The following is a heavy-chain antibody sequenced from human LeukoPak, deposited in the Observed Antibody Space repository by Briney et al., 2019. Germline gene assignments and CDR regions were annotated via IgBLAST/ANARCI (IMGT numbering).Heavy chain of an antibody. J-gene: IGHJ5*02. CDR3: AREGYYGDYPWFDP. V-gene: IGHV4-30-2*01. CDR1: GGSISSGGYS. CDR2: IYHSGST. D-gene: IGHD4-17*01. Sequence: KPSETLSLTCAVSGGSISSGGYSWSWIRQPPGKGLEWIGYIYHSGSTYYNPSLKSRVTISVDTSKNQFSLKLSSVTAADTAVYYCAREGYYGDYPWFDPWGQGTLVTVSS.